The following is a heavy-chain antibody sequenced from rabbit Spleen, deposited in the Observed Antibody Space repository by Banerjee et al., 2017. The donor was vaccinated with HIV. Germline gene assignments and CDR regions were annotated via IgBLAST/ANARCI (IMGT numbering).Heavy chain of an antibody. CDR3: ARDTGSSFSTYGMDL. CDR1: GFTISNSYY. J-gene: IGHJ6*01. V-gene: IGHV1S45*01. CDR2: IYAGSGSA. D-gene: IGHD8-1*01. Sequence: QEQLEESGGGLVQPEGSLALTCKASGFTISNSYYMCWVRQAPGKGLEWIGCIYAGSGSAYYATWPKGRFTISKTSSTTVTLQMTSLTAADTATYFCARDTGSSFSTYGMDLWGQGTLVTVS.